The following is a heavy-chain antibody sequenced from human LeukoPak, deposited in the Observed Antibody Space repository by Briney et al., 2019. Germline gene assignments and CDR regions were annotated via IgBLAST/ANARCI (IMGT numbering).Heavy chain of an antibody. CDR1: GGSISRSSYY. V-gene: IGHV4-39*01. CDR3: TRGSYDVLTGYSTLGEF. Sequence: SETLSLTCTVSGGSISRSSYYWGWIRQTPGKGPEWIGSIYYGGSTYYNPSLKSRVTISVDTSKNQFSLKLSSVTAADTAVYYCTRGSYDVLTGYSTLGEFWGQGTLVIVSS. J-gene: IGHJ1*01. D-gene: IGHD3-9*01. CDR2: IYYGGST.